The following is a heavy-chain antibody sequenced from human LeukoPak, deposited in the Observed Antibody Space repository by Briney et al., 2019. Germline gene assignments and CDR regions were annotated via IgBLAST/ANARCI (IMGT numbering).Heavy chain of an antibody. D-gene: IGHD5-18*01. CDR3: ASSGYSYGYYMDV. J-gene: IGHJ6*03. CDR1: GYSFTSYW. Sequence: GESLKISCKGSGYSFTSYWIGWMRQMPGKGLEWMGIIYPGDSDTRYSPSFQGQVTISADKSISTAYLQWSSLKASDTAMYYCASSGYSYGYYMDVWGKGTTVTVSS. CDR2: IYPGDSDT. V-gene: IGHV5-51*01.